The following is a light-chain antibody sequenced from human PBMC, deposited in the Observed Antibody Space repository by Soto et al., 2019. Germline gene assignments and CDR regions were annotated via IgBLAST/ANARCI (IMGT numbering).Light chain of an antibody. CDR2: EVS. CDR1: QSLLHSDGKTY. J-gene: IGKJ1*01. Sequence: DIVMTQTPLSLSVTPGQPASISCKSSQSLLHSDGKTYLNCYLHKPCQPPQLLIYEVSKRLSGVPDRFSGSGSGTDFTLKISRVEAEDVGVYFCMQSIQLPRTFGQGTKVDIK. CDR3: MQSIQLPRT. V-gene: IGKV2D-29*01.